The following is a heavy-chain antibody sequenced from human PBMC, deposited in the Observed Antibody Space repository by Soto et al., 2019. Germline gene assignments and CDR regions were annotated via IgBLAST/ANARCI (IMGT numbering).Heavy chain of an antibody. Sequence: SEILSLTCTVSGGSISSYYWSWIRQPPGKGLEWIGYIYYSGSTNYNPSLKSRVTISVDTSKNQFSLKLSSVTAADTAVYYCARVSCSSTSCYLGGYGMDVWGQGTTVTVSS. CDR3: ARVSCSSTSCYLGGYGMDV. CDR2: IYYSGST. J-gene: IGHJ6*02. V-gene: IGHV4-59*01. D-gene: IGHD2-2*01. CDR1: GGSISSYY.